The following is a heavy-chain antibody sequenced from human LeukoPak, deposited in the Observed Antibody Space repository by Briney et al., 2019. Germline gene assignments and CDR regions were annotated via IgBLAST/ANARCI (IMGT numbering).Heavy chain of an antibody. V-gene: IGHV3-21*01. Sequence: GGSLRLSCAASGFTFSSYSMNWVRQAPGKGLEWVSSISSSSYIYYADSVEGRFTISRDNAKNSLYLQMNSLRAEDTAVYYCARNSFSSIAALWSYWGQGTLVTVSS. CDR1: GFTFSSYS. CDR3: ARNSFSSIAALWSY. CDR2: ISSSSYI. D-gene: IGHD6-6*01. J-gene: IGHJ4*02.